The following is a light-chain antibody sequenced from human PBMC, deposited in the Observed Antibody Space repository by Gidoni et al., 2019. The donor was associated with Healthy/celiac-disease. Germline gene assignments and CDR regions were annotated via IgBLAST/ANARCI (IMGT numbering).Light chain of an antibody. J-gene: IGKJ4*01. CDR3: IQALQTPPLT. CDR1: QSLLHSNGYNY. CDR2: LGS. Sequence: IVMTQSPLSLPVTPGEPASISCRSSQSLLHSNGYNYLDWYLQKPGQSPQLLIYLGSHRASGVPDRFSGSGSGTDVTLKISRVEAEDVGVYYCIQALQTPPLTFGGGTKVEIK. V-gene: IGKV2-28*01.